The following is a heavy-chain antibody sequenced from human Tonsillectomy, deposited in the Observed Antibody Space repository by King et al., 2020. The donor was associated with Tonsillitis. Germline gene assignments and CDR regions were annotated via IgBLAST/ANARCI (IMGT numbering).Heavy chain of an antibody. J-gene: IGHJ4*02. D-gene: IGHD3-22*01. Sequence: VQLVESGGGLVKPGGSLRLSCAASGYTFSDYYMRWIRQAPGKGLEWVSYISSSSSYTNYADSVKGRFTISRDNAKNSLYLQMNSLRAEDTAVYYCARGYYDSSGLPDYWGQGTLVTVSS. V-gene: IGHV3-11*05. CDR2: ISSSSSYT. CDR3: ARGYYDSSGLPDY. CDR1: GYTFSDYY.